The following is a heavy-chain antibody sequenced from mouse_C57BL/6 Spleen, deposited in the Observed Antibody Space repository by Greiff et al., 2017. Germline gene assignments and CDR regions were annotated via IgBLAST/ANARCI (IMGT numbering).Heavy chain of an antibody. CDR2: IYPGSGNT. J-gene: IGHJ4*01. CDR1: GYTFTDYY. D-gene: IGHD2-3*01. CDR3: ARNKGDGYYDYAMDY. Sequence: QVQLQQSGAELVRPGASVKLSCKASGYTFTDYYINWVKQRPGQGLEWIARIYPGSGNTYYNEKFKGKATLTAEKSSSTAYMQLSSLTSEDSAVYFCARNKGDGYYDYAMDYWGQGTSVTVSS. V-gene: IGHV1-76*01.